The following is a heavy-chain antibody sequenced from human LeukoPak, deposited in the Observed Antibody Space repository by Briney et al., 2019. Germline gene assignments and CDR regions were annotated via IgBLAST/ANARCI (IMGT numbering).Heavy chain of an antibody. CDR1: GGSISSGGYY. Sequence: SETLSLTCTVSGGSISSGGYYWSWTRQHPGKGLEWIGYIYYSGSTYYNPSLKSRVTISVDTSKNQFSLKLSSVTAADTAVYYCARGHYYDSSGYYTPIDYWGQGTLVTVSS. J-gene: IGHJ4*02. CDR2: IYYSGST. CDR3: ARGHYYDSSGYYTPIDY. V-gene: IGHV4-31*03. D-gene: IGHD3-22*01.